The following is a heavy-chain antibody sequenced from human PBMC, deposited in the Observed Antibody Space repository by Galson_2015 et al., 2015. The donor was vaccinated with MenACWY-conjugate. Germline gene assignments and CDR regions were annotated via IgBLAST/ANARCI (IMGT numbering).Heavy chain of an antibody. V-gene: IGHV3-21*01. CDR3: ARDASYYYYMDV. Sequence: SLRLSCAASGFAFSSYSMNWVRQAPGKGLEWVSPISSSSSYIYYADSVKGRFTISRDNAKNSLYLQMNSLRAEDTAVYYCARDASYYYYMDVWGKGTTVTVSS. J-gene: IGHJ6*03. CDR1: GFAFSSYS. CDR2: ISSSSSYI.